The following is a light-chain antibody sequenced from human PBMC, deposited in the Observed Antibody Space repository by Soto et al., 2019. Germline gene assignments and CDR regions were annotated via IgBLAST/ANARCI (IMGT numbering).Light chain of an antibody. V-gene: IGKV3D-15*01. CDR2: DAS. CDR1: QSVSRN. Sequence: EIVMTQSPATLSVSLGERATLYCRASQSVSRNLAWYQQKPGQAPRLLIFDASTRATGVPARFSGSGSGTEFTLTIFSLQSEDFAVYYCQQYNDWPPLTFGGGTKVEIK. CDR3: QQYNDWPPLT. J-gene: IGKJ4*01.